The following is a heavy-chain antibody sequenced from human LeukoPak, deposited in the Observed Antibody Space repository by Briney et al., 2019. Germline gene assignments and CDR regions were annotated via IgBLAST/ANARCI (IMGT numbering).Heavy chain of an antibody. Sequence: SETLSLTCTVSGGSISSYYWSWIRQPPGKGLGWIGYIYYSGSTNYNPSLKSRVTISVDTSKNQFSLKLSSVTAADTAVYYCAGGDSSGYFHYFDYWGQGTLVTVSS. J-gene: IGHJ4*02. CDR3: AGGDSSGYFHYFDY. CDR1: GGSISSYY. D-gene: IGHD3-22*01. V-gene: IGHV4-59*01. CDR2: IYYSGST.